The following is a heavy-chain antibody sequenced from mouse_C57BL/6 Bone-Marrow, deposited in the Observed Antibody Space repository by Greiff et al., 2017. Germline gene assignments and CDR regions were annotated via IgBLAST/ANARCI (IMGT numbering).Heavy chain of an antibody. J-gene: IGHJ2*01. Sequence: VQLQESGAELVRPGTSVKMSCKASGYTFTNYWIGWAKQRPGHGLEWIGDIYPGGGYTNYNEKFKSKATLTADKSSSTAYMQFSSLTSEDSAIYYCATYYVNSYFDYWGQGTTLTDSS. CDR1: GYTFTNYW. D-gene: IGHD2-10*01. CDR3: ATYYVNSYFDY. CDR2: IYPGGGYT. V-gene: IGHV1-63*01.